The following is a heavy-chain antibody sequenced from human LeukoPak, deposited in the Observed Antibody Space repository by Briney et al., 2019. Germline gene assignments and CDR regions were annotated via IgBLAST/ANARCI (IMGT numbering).Heavy chain of an antibody. V-gene: IGHV4-4*07. J-gene: IGHJ4*02. CDR1: GGSISSYY. D-gene: IGHD3-10*01. CDR2: IYTSGST. CDR3: ARGLFMVRGVTFDY. Sequence: SETLSLTCTVSGGSISSYYWSWIRQPAGKGLEWIGRIYTSGSTNYNPSLKSRVTMSVDTSKNQFSLKLSSVTAADTAVYYCARGLFMVRGVTFDYWGQGTLVTVSS.